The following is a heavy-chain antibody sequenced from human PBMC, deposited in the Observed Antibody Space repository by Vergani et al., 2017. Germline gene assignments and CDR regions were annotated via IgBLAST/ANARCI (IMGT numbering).Heavy chain of an antibody. CDR3: ARDGDHIVTGPRGYYYGMDV. CDR2: INPNSGGT. D-gene: IGHD3-9*01. V-gene: IGHV1-2*04. J-gene: IGHJ6*02. CDR1: GYTFTGYY. Sequence: QVQLVQSGAEVKKPGASVKVSCKASGYTFTGYYMHWVRQAPGQGLEWMGWINPNSGGTNYAQKVQGWVTMTRDTSISTAYMELSRRRSDDTAVYYCARDGDHIVTGPRGYYYGMDVWGQGTTVTVSS.